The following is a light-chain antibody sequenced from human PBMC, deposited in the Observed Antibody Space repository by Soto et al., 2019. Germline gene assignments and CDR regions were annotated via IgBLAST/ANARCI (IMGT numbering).Light chain of an antibody. V-gene: IGLV2-11*01. CDR3: CSYAGSYILV. Sequence: LTQPRSVSGSPGQSVTISCTGTSSDVGRYNYVSWYQHHPGKAPKLMIYGVNERPSGVPDRFSGSKSGNTASLTISGLQAEDEADYHCCSYAGSYILVFGGWTKVTVL. J-gene: IGLJ3*02. CDR1: SSDVGRYNY. CDR2: GVN.